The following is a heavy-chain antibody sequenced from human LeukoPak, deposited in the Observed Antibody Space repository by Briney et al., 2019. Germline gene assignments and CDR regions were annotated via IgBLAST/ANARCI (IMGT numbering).Heavy chain of an antibody. CDR1: GGSISSYY. CDR3: ARGAPPQN. Sequence: SETLSLTCTVSGGSISSYYWSWIRQPPGKGLEWIGEINHSGSTNYNPSLKSRVTISIDTSKNHFSLNLTSVTAADTAVHYCARGAPPQNWGQGALVTVSS. J-gene: IGHJ4*02. V-gene: IGHV4-34*01. CDR2: INHSGST.